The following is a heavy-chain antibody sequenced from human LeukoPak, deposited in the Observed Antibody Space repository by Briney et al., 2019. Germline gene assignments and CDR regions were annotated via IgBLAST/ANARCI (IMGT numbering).Heavy chain of an antibody. CDR1: GFTFDDYA. CDR2: ISWNSGSI. J-gene: IGHJ6*03. D-gene: IGHD2-2*02. V-gene: IGHV3-9*01. Sequence: GGSLRLSCAASGFTFDDYAMHWVRQAPGKGREWVSGISWNSGSIGYADSVKGRFTISRDNAKNSLYLQMNSLRAEDTALYYCAKDMVRYCSSTSCYSPMDVWGKGTTVTVSS. CDR3: AKDMVRYCSSTSCYSPMDV.